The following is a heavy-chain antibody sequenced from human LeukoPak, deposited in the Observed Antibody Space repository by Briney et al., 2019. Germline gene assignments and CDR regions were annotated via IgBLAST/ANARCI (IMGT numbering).Heavy chain of an antibody. Sequence: SVKVSCKASGGTFSSYAISWVRQAPGQGLEWMGGIIPIFGTANYAQKFQGRVTITADKSTSTAYMELSSLRSEDTAVYYCATKLGYSGYDGGNWFDPWGQGTLVTVSS. D-gene: IGHD5-12*01. V-gene: IGHV1-69*06. J-gene: IGHJ5*02. CDR2: IIPIFGTA. CDR3: ATKLGYSGYDGGNWFDP. CDR1: GGTFSSYA.